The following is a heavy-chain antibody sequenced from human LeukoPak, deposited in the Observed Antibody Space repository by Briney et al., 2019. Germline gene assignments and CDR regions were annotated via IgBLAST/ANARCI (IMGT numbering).Heavy chain of an antibody. CDR3: AGVLGDGDY. J-gene: IGHJ4*02. CDR2: INPNSVGT. Sequence: LEWMGRINPNSVGTNYAQKFQGRVTMTRDTSISTAYMELSRLRSDDTAVYYCAGVLGDGDYWGQGTLVTVSS. D-gene: IGHD3-10*01. V-gene: IGHV1-2*06.